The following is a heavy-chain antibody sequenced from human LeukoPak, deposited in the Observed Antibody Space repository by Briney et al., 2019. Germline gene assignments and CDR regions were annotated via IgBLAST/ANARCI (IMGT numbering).Heavy chain of an antibody. CDR2: ISYDGNNK. D-gene: IGHD1-26*01. CDR3: AKDLTDGSYYAFDY. J-gene: IGHJ4*02. CDR1: GFSFSNYG. Sequence: GRSLRLSCAASGFSFSNYGMHWVRQAPGKGLEWVAVISYDGNNKYYADSVKGRFTISRDNSKNTPYLQMNSLRAEDMAVYYCAKDLTDGSYYAFDYWGQGTLVTVSS. V-gene: IGHV3-30*18.